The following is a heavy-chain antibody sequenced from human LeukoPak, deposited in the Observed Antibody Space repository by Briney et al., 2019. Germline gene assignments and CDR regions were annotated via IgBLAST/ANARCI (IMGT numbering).Heavy chain of an antibody. J-gene: IGHJ4*02. V-gene: IGHV3-9*01. Sequence: GGSLRLSCAASGFTFDDYAMHWVRQAPGKGLEWVSGISWNSGSIGYADSVKGRFTISRDNAKNSLYLQMNSLRAEDTALYYCAKATQWLEYYFDYWGQGTLVTVSS. CDR3: AKATQWLEYYFDY. D-gene: IGHD6-19*01. CDR2: ISWNSGSI. CDR1: GFTFDDYA.